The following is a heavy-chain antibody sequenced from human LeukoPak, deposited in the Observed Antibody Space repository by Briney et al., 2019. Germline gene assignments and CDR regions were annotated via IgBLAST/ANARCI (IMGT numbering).Heavy chain of an antibody. Sequence: PGRSLRLSCAASGFTFSSYGMHWVRQAPGKGLEGVAVISYDGSNKYYADSVKGRFTISRDNSKNTLYLQMNSLRAEDTAVYYCAKDHPDLSSGGFDYWGQGTLVTVSS. CDR3: AKDHPDLSSGGFDY. J-gene: IGHJ4*02. D-gene: IGHD6-19*01. CDR2: ISYDGSNK. V-gene: IGHV3-30*18. CDR1: GFTFSSYG.